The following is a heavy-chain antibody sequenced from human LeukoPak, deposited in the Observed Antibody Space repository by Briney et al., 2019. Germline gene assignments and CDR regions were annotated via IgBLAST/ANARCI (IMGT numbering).Heavy chain of an antibody. CDR3: AKDAHLTIFGVDTYFDY. D-gene: IGHD3-3*01. Sequence: PGGSLRLSCAASGFTFSSYAMSWVRQAPGKGLEWVSAISGSGGSTYYADSVKGRFTISRDNSKNTLYLQMNSLRAEDTAVYYCAKDAHLTIFGVDTYFDYWGQGTLVTVSS. CDR2: ISGSGGST. V-gene: IGHV3-23*01. J-gene: IGHJ4*02. CDR1: GFTFSSYA.